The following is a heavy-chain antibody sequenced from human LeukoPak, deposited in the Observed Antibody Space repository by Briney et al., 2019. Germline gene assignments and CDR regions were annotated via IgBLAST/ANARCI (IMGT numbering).Heavy chain of an antibody. D-gene: IGHD5-18*01. Sequence: ASVKVSCKASGGTFSSYAISWVRQAPGQGLEWMGGIIPIFGTANYAQKFQGRVTITADESTSTTYMELSSLRSEDTAVYYCARDRGYSYAKKSSEYYYMDVWGKGTTVTIFS. CDR1: GGTFSSYA. V-gene: IGHV1-69*13. CDR3: ARDRGYSYAKKSSEYYYMDV. J-gene: IGHJ6*03. CDR2: IIPIFGTA.